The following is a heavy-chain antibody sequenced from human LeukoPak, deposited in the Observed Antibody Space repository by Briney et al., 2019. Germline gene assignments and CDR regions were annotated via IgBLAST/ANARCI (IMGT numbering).Heavy chain of an antibody. CDR3: AAGRLLPGY. V-gene: IGHV1-2*06. CDR2: INPNSGGT. CDR1: GYTFTGYY. Sequence: GASVKVPCKASGYTFTGYYMHWVRQAPGQGLEWMGRINPNSGGTNYAQKFQGRVTMTRDTSISTAYMELSSLRSEDTAVYYCAAGRLLPGYWGQGTLVTVSS. D-gene: IGHD3-22*01. J-gene: IGHJ4*02.